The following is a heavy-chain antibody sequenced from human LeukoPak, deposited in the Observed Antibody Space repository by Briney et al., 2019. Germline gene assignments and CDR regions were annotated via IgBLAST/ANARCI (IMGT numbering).Heavy chain of an antibody. CDR1: GRSISSSSEY. Sequence: SETLSLTCTVSGRSISSSSEYWGWIRQPPGKGREWIGSIYYSGNTYYNPPLKSRVTISVDTSKNQFSLKLSSVTAADTAVYYCARLLWFGEPKPDYWGQGTLVTVSS. CDR3: ARLLWFGEPKPDY. J-gene: IGHJ4*02. V-gene: IGHV4-39*01. D-gene: IGHD3-10*01. CDR2: IYYSGNT.